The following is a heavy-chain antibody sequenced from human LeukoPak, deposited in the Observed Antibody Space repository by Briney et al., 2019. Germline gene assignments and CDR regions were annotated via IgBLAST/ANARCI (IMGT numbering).Heavy chain of an antibody. CDR3: AKDFVGTGNFRGGDY. CDR1: GFIFSNYS. J-gene: IGHJ4*02. CDR2: ISRIGGST. D-gene: IGHD1-1*01. V-gene: IGHV3-23*01. Sequence: GGSLRLSCAASGFIFSNYSLAWVRQAPGKGLEWVSGISRIGGSTHYADSVKGRFTISRDNSKNILYLQMNSLRAEDTALYYCAKDFVGTGNFRGGDYWGQGTLVTVSS.